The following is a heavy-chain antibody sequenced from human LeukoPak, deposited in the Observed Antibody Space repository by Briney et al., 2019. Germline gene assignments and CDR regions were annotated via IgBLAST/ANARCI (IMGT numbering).Heavy chain of an antibody. CDR1: GASIRSHY. J-gene: IGHJ5*02. Sequence: PSETLSLTCTVSGASIRSHYWSWLRQPPGKGLEGIGYMYYSGNSNYNPPLKSRVTISVDTSKNQFSLKMISVTPADTAVFYCARRKRGGWFDAWGQGTLVTVSS. D-gene: IGHD3-10*01. CDR2: MYYSGNS. V-gene: IGHV4-59*11. CDR3: ARRKRGGWFDA.